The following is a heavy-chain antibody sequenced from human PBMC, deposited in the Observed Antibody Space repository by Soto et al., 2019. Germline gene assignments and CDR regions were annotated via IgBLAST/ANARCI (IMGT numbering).Heavy chain of an antibody. D-gene: IGHD2-15*01. CDR1: AGSVTSGTYY. V-gene: IGHV4-61*01. J-gene: IGHJ4*02. CDR2: IYYTGTT. Sequence: QVRLQESGPGLVKPSETLSLTCSVSAGSVTSGTYYWSWIRQPPGRGLVWIGSIYYTGTTNYTPSLKSPATVSVDPSKNQFALRTRSVTAADTAVYSCARAYSPHASVPYWGQGTLVTVSS. CDR3: ARAYSPHASVPY.